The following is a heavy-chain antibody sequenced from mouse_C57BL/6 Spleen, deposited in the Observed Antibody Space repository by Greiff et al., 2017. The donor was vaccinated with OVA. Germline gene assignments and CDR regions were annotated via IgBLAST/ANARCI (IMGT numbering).Heavy chain of an antibody. V-gene: IGHV1-53*01. CDR2: INPSNGGT. CDR1: GYTFTSYW. Sequence: QVQLQQSGTELVKPGASVKLSCKASGYTFTSYWMHWVKQRPGQGLEWIGNINPSNGGTNYNEKFKSKATLTVDKSSSTAYMQLSSLTSEDSAVYYCARWGYGNWPHCDYWGQGTTLTVSS. CDR3: ARWGYGNWPHCDY. J-gene: IGHJ2*01. D-gene: IGHD2-1*01.